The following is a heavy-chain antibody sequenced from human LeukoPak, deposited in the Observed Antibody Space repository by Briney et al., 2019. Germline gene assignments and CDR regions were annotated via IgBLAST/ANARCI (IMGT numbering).Heavy chain of an antibody. CDR3: ARRKVAVFDI. D-gene: IGHD1-14*01. CDR2: INHSGST. Sequence: SETLSLTCAVYGGSLSGYYWSWIRQPPGKGLEWIGEINHSGSTNYNPSLKSRVTISVDTSKNQFSLKLSSVTAADTAVYYCARRKVAVFDIWGQGTMVTVSS. CDR1: GGSLSGYY. J-gene: IGHJ3*02. V-gene: IGHV4-34*01.